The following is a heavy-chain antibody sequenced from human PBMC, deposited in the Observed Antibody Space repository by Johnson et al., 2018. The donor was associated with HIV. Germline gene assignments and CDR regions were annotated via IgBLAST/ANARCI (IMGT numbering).Heavy chain of an antibody. CDR2: LKSKTDGGTT. Sequence: VQLVESGGGLVQPGGSLRLSCAASGFTFSNAWMSWVRQAPGKGLEWVGRLKSKTDGGTTDYAAPVTGRFTISRDDSKNTLYLQMNSLKTEDTAVYYCARDPRSWYDDDFDIWGQGTMVTVSS. D-gene: IGHD6-13*01. CDR3: ARDPRSWYDDDFDI. CDR1: GFTFSNAW. J-gene: IGHJ3*02. V-gene: IGHV3-15*01.